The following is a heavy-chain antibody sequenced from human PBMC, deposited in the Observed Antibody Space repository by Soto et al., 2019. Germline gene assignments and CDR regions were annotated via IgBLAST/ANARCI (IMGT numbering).Heavy chain of an antibody. J-gene: IGHJ4*02. CDR3: AGDGYGFGKGDYLDH. V-gene: IGHV3-11*06. CDR1: GLTLSDYY. CDR2: ISFSSSYT. D-gene: IGHD5-18*01. Sequence: QVQLVESGGGLVKPGGSLRLSCAASGLTLSDYYMTWIRQAPGKGLEWVSDISFSSSYTNYPDSVKGRFTISRDNAKKSLYLQMNSLTAEDTAVYYCAGDGYGFGKGDYLDHWGQGTLVTVSS.